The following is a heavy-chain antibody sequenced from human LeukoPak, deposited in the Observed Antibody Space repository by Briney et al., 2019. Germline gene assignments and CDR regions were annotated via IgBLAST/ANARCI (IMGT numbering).Heavy chain of an antibody. J-gene: IGHJ6*02. CDR1: GFIVSINY. D-gene: IGHD3-10*01. CDR2: IYSGGTT. Sequence: PGGSLRLSCAASGFIVSINYMSWVRQAPGKGLEWVSVIYSGGTTYYADSVKGRFTISRDNSKNTLYLQMNSLRVEDTAMYYCARDRTVTMVRGVKGYYYGMDVWGQGTTVTVSS. CDR3: ARDRTVTMVRGVKGYYYGMDV. V-gene: IGHV3-53*01.